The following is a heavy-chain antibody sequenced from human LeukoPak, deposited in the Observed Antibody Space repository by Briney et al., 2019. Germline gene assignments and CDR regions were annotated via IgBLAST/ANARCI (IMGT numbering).Heavy chain of an antibody. D-gene: IGHD6-13*01. V-gene: IGHV1-69*04. Sequence: SVKVSCKASGGTFSSYAISWVRQAPGQGLEWMGRIIPILGIANYAQKFQGRVTITADKSTSTAYMELSSLRSEDTAVYYCARDGGSSWPLFDYWGLGTLVTVSS. J-gene: IGHJ4*02. CDR1: GGTFSSYA. CDR3: ARDGGSSWPLFDY. CDR2: IIPILGIA.